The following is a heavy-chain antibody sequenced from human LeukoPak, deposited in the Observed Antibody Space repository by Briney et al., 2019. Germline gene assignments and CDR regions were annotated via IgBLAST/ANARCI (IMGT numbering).Heavy chain of an antibody. CDR3: ARSGKVWEQQGYYYYHMDV. J-gene: IGHJ6*03. CDR2: FNWNGGSS. D-gene: IGHD6-13*01. Sequence: GGSLRLSCAASGFTFDDYGLRWGRQAPGKGVEWGLGFNWNGGSSCYAVSVKDRFTISRNNAKNSLYMITNSLRADNTAVYYWARSGKVWEQQGYYYYHMDVWGKGTTVTVSS. V-gene: IGHV3-20*04. CDR1: GFTFDDYG.